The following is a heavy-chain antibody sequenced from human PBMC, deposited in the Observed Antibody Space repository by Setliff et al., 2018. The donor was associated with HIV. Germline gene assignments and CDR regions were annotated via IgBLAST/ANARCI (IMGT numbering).Heavy chain of an antibody. CDR2: IYYHGST. J-gene: IGHJ4*02. Sequence: PSETLSLTCTVSGGSISSTNYFWGWIRQPPGKGLEWIGTIYYHGSTYYNPSLKSRVTIDTSKNQFSLQLTSVTAADTAVYYCVNPSGAMGDFDSWGQGTLVTVSS. CDR3: VNPSGAMGDFDS. CDR1: GGSISSTNYF. V-gene: IGHV4-39*01. D-gene: IGHD3-16*01.